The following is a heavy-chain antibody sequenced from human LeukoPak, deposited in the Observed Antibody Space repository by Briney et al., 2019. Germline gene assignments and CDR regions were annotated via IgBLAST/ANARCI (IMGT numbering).Heavy chain of an antibody. CDR1: GGSISSSTYY. V-gene: IGHV4-39*07. D-gene: IGHD6-13*01. Sequence: SSETLSLTCTASGGSISSSTYYWDWIRQPPGKGLEWIGEINHSGSTNYNPSLKSRVTISVDTSKNQFSLKLSSVTAADTAVYYCARLSRISSSWYYYYYGMDVWGQGTTVTVSS. J-gene: IGHJ6*02. CDR3: ARLSRISSSWYYYYYGMDV. CDR2: INHSGST.